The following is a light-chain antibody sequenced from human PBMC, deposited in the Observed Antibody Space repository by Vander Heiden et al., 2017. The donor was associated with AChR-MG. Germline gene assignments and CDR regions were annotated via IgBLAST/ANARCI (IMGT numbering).Light chain of an antibody. Sequence: SSELTPPPSQSVSPGQTASITCSGDKLGDKYACWYQQKPGQAPVLVIDQDSKRPSGIPERFSGSNSGNTATLTISGTQAMDEADYYCQAWDSSLYVFGTGTKVTVL. CDR3: QAWDSSLYV. J-gene: IGLJ1*01. V-gene: IGLV3-1*01. CDR1: KLGDKY. CDR2: QDS.